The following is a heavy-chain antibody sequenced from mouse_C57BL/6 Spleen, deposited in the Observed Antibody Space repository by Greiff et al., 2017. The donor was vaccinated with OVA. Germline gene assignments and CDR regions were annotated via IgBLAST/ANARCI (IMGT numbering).Heavy chain of an antibody. CDR3: ARNKIITTVEGFAY. CDR2: INPNNGGT. V-gene: IGHV1-18*01. J-gene: IGHJ3*01. CDR1: GYTFTDYN. D-gene: IGHD1-1*01. Sequence: VQLQQSGPELVKPGASVKIPCKASGYTFTDYNMDWVKQSHGTSLEWIGDINPNNGGTIYNQKFKGKATLTVDKSSSTAYMELRSLTSEDTAVYYCARNKIITTVEGFAYWGKGTLVTVSA.